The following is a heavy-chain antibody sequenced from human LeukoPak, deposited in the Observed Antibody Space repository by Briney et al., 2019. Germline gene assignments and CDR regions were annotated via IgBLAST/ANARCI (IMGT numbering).Heavy chain of an antibody. V-gene: IGHV3-66*01. J-gene: IGHJ6*02. D-gene: IGHD2-15*01. CDR1: GFSVSGNY. CDR2: IYSGGST. CDR3: ARDHGGYCSGGSCYSNYYGMDV. Sequence: GGSLRLSCAASGFSVSGNYMNWVRQAPGKGLEWVSVIYSGGSTYYADSVKGRFTISRDNSKNTLYLQMNSLRAEDTAVYYCARDHGGYCSGGSCYSNYYGMDVWGQGTTVTVSS.